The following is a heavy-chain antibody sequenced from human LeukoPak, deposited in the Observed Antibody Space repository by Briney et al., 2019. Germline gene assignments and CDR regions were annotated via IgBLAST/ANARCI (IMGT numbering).Heavy chain of an antibody. D-gene: IGHD6-13*01. CDR1: GFTFSSYE. CDR2: IRSSGSTM. CDR3: ARDPGRSSSWYFDY. Sequence: PGGSLRLSCAASGFTFSSYEMNWVCQAPGKGLEWVSYIRSSGSTMYYADSVKGRFTISRDNTKNSLYLQMNSLRAEDTAVYYCARDPGRSSSWYFDYWGQGTLVTVSS. J-gene: IGHJ4*02. V-gene: IGHV3-48*03.